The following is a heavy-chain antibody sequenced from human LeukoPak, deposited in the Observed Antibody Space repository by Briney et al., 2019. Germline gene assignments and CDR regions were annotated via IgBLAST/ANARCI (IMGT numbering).Heavy chain of an antibody. CDR3: ARETHDYSNYGLDYYYYYYMDV. Sequence: ASVKVSCKASGYTFTSYCMHWVRQAPGQGLEWMGIINPSGGSTSYAQKFQGRVTMTRDTSTSTVYMELSSLRSEDTAVYYCARETHDYSNYGLDYYYYYYMDVWGKGTTVTVSS. J-gene: IGHJ6*03. CDR1: GYTFTSYC. V-gene: IGHV1-46*01. CDR2: INPSGGST. D-gene: IGHD4-11*01.